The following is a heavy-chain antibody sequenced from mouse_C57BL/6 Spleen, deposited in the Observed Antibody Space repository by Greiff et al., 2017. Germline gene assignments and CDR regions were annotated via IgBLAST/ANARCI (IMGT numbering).Heavy chain of an antibody. CDR2: IYPGSGST. CDR3: ARSSITTVVEDAMDY. Sequence: QVQLQQPGAELVKPGASVKMSCKASGYTFTSYWITWVKQRPGQGLEWIGDIYPGSGSTNYNEKFKSKATLTVDTSSSTAYMQLSSLTSEDSAVYYCARSSITTVVEDAMDYWGQGTSVTVSS. D-gene: IGHD1-1*01. J-gene: IGHJ4*01. CDR1: GYTFTSYW. V-gene: IGHV1-55*01.